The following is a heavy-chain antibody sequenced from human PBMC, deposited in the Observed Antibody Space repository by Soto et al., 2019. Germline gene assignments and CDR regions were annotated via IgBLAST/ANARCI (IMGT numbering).Heavy chain of an antibody. Sequence: GGSLRLSCAASGFSFSSSAMSWVRQASGKRLEWVSTFRESGGTTHYADPVKGRFTISRDTSNNILFLQMNTLRAEDTAIYFCARDSGPAGGGACDIWGQGTMVTVSS. J-gene: IGHJ3*02. V-gene: IGHV3-23*01. D-gene: IGHD6-25*01. CDR3: ARDSGPAGGGACDI. CDR1: GFSFSSSA. CDR2: FRESGGTT.